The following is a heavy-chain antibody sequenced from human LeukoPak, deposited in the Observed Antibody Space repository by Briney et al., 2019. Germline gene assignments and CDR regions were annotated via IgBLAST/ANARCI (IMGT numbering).Heavy chain of an antibody. V-gene: IGHV4-30-2*01. CDR3: ARDYYDSSGSYHDAFDI. D-gene: IGHD3-22*01. CDR1: GGSISSGGYS. CDR2: IYHSGST. J-gene: IGHJ3*02. Sequence: SQTLSLTCAVSGGSISSGGYSWSWIRQPPGKGLEWIGYIYHSGSTYYSPSLKSRVTISVDRSKNQFSLKLSSVTAADTAVYYCARDYYDSSGSYHDAFDIWGQGTMVTVSS.